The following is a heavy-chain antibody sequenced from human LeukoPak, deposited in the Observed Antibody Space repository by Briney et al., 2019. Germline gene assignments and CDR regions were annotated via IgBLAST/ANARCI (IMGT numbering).Heavy chain of an antibody. V-gene: IGHV4-34*01. CDR3: AGGYSYGSPDY. J-gene: IGHJ4*02. CDR1: GGSFSGYY. CDR2: INHSGST. D-gene: IGHD5-18*01. Sequence: PSETLSLTCAVYGGSFSGYYWSWIRQPPGKGLEWIGEINHSGSTNYNPSLKSRATISVDTPKNQFSLKLSSVTAADTAVYYCAGGYSYGSPDYWGQGTLVTVSS.